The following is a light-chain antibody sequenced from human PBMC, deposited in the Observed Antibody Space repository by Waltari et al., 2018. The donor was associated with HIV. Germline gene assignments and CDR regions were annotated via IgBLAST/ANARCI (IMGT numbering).Light chain of an antibody. J-gene: IGKJ4*01. CDR1: QDIGTW. CDR3: QQANSFPFT. Sequence: DIQMTQSPSSVSASVGDSVIISCRAIQDIGTWISWYQQKPGQAPRLLIYAAYSLQSGVPSRCSGSGSGTDFTLTISSLQPEDFTTYFCQQANSFPFTFGGGTKVEVK. V-gene: IGKV1-12*02. CDR2: AAY.